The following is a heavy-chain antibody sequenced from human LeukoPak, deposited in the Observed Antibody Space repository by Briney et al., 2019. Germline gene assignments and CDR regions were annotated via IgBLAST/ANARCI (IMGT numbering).Heavy chain of an antibody. Sequence: TGGSLRLSCAASGFTFSSYSMNWVRQAPGKGLEWVSSISSSSSYIYYADSVKGRFTISRDNAKNSLYLQMNSLRAEDTAVYYCARDNPLGAFDIWGQGTMVTVSS. CDR2: ISSSSSYI. V-gene: IGHV3-21*01. J-gene: IGHJ3*02. D-gene: IGHD1-14*01. CDR3: ARDNPLGAFDI. CDR1: GFTFSSYS.